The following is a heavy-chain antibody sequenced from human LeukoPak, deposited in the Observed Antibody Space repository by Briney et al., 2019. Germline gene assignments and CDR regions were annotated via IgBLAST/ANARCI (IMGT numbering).Heavy chain of an antibody. D-gene: IGHD5-18*01. Sequence: ASVKVSCKASGGTFSSYAISWVRQAPGQGLEWMGRIIPIFGTANYAQKFQGRVTITTDESTSTAYMELSSLRSEDTAVYYCAVGQLWLKGYYYYYYMDVWGKGTTVTVSS. CDR1: GGTFSSYA. J-gene: IGHJ6*03. CDR3: AVGQLWLKGYYYYYYMDV. CDR2: IIPIFGTA. V-gene: IGHV1-69*05.